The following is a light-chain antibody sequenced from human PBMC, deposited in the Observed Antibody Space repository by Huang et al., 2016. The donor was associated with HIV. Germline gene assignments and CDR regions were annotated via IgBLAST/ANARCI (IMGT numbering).Light chain of an antibody. CDR1: QSVTSF. Sequence: DIVLTQSPATLSLSLGERATLSCRASQSVTSFLAWYKQKPGQAPRLLIYDTSQRATGIPARFRGSGSGTDFTLTISSLEPEDVAVYYCQHRSNWPPSYTFGQGTKLEIK. V-gene: IGKV3-11*01. CDR2: DTS. J-gene: IGKJ2*01. CDR3: QHRSNWPPSYT.